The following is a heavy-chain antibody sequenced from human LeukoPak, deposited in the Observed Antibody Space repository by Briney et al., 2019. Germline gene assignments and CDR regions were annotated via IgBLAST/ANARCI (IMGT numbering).Heavy chain of an antibody. J-gene: IGHJ6*02. D-gene: IGHD5-18*01. V-gene: IGHV3-23*01. CDR1: GFTFSSYA. CDR2: FSGSGGST. Sequence: PGGSLRLSCAASGFTFSSYAMSWVRQAPGKGLEWVSAFSGSGGSTYYADSVKGRFTISRDNSKNTLCLQMNSLRAEDTAVYYCAKDHVDTAMAYYYYGMDVWGQGTTVTVSS. CDR3: AKDHVDTAMAYYYYGMDV.